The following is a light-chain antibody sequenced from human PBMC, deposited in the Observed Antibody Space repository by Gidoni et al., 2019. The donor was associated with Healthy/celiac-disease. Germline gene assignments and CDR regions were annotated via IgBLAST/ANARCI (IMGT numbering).Light chain of an antibody. CDR1: QSLLHGNGYNY. CDR3: MQALQTPRT. V-gene: IGKV2-28*01. Sequence: DIVMTQAPLSLPVTPGEPASISCRSSQSLLHGNGYNYLDWYLQKPGQSPQLLIYLGSNRASGVPDRFSGSGSGTDFTLKISRVEAEDVGVYCCMQALQTPRTFGQGTKVEIK. J-gene: IGKJ1*01. CDR2: LGS.